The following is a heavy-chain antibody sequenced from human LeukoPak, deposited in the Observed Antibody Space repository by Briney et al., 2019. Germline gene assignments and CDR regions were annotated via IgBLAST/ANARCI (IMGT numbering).Heavy chain of an antibody. D-gene: IGHD3-22*01. CDR1: GYTFTSYG. Sequence: ASVKVSCKASGYTFTSYGISWVRQAPGQGLEWMGWISAYNGNTNYAQKLQGRVTMTTDTSTSTAYMELRSLRSDDTAVYYCARGPKAYYFDSSGYVFDYWGQGTLVTVSS. J-gene: IGHJ4*02. V-gene: IGHV1-18*01. CDR3: ARGPKAYYFDSSGYVFDY. CDR2: ISAYNGNT.